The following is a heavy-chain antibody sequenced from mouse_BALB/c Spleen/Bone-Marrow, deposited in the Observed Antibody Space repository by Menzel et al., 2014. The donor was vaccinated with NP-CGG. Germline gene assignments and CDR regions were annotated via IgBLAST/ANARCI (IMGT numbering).Heavy chain of an antibody. CDR3: ARAAITTVVAGY. CDR1: GFTFSSFG. V-gene: IGHV5-17*02. J-gene: IGHJ2*01. D-gene: IGHD1-1*01. CDR2: ISSGSSNI. Sequence: EVHLVESGGGLVQPGGSRKLSCAASGFTFSSFGMHWVRQAPEKGLEWVAYISSGSSNIYYADTVKGRFTISRDNPKNTLFLQMTSLRSEDTAMYYCARAAITTVVAGYWGQGTTLTVSS.